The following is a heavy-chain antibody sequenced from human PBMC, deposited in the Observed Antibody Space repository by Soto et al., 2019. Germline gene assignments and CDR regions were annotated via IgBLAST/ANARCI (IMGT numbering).Heavy chain of an antibody. V-gene: IGHV1-2*02. Sequence: ASVKVSCKASGYTFTGYYMHWVRQAPGQGLEWMGWINPNSGGTNYAQKFQGRVTMTRDTSISTAYMELSRLRSDDTAVYYCARVLGTTVTQNFDYWGQGTLVTVSS. CDR2: INPNSGGT. J-gene: IGHJ4*02. D-gene: IGHD4-17*01. CDR3: ARVLGTTVTQNFDY. CDR1: GYTFTGYY.